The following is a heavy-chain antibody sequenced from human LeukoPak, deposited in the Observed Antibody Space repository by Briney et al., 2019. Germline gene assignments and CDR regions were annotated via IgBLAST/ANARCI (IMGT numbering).Heavy chain of an antibody. Sequence: SETLSLTCAVYGGSFSGYYWSWIRQPPGKGLEWIGEINHSGSTNYSPSLKSRVTISVDTSKNQFSLKLSSVTAADTAVYYCATWYYYDSSGYSHWGQGTLVTVSS. CDR3: ATWYYYDSSGYSH. D-gene: IGHD3-22*01. V-gene: IGHV4-34*01. J-gene: IGHJ4*02. CDR2: INHSGST. CDR1: GGSFSGYY.